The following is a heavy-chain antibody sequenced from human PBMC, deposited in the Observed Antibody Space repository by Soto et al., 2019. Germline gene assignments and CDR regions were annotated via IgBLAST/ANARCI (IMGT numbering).Heavy chain of an antibody. D-gene: IGHD3-10*01. V-gene: IGHV3-23*01. CDR3: AKDPRFGEFRPFDY. Sequence: EVQLLESGGGLVQPGGSLRLSCAASGFTFSSYAMSWVRQAPGRGLEWVSTISAGGGSTYYADSVQGRFTISRDSSKNTLYLEMNSLTAEDTAVYYCAKDPRFGEFRPFDYWGQGTLVTVSS. J-gene: IGHJ4*02. CDR2: ISAGGGST. CDR1: GFTFSSYA.